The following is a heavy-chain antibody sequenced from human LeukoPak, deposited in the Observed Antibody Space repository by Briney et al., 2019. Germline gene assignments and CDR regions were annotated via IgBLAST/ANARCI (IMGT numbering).Heavy chain of an antibody. J-gene: IGHJ4*02. CDR3: ARESEGGTGTSCPDY. D-gene: IGHD2-2*01. V-gene: IGHV3-30*03. CDR2: IQSNGRNK. Sequence: PGGSLRLSCAASGFTVSSNYMSWVRQAPGKGLEWVAGIQSNGRNKYYVDSVKGRFAISRDNSKSTLYLQVNSLRVEDTALYYCARESEGGTGTSCPDYWGQGTLVTVSS. CDR1: GFTVSSNY.